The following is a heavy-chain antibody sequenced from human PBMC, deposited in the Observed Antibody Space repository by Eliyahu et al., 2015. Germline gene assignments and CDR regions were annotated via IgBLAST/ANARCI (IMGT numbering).Heavy chain of an antibody. V-gene: IGHV3-9*01. J-gene: IGHJ2*01. CDR3: AKGRGTGAVLEENRYFDV. Sequence: EAQLVESGGGWIQPGRSLXLSCVVSGFXFDDFSMHWVRQVPGKGLGWVSGINWNXAITDYAASVEGRFTISRDNAQNSLYLQMDSLTSEDTALYYCAKGRGTGAVLEENRYFDVWGRGTVVTVSS. CDR2: INWNXAIT. CDR1: GFXFDDFS. D-gene: IGHD3-3*01.